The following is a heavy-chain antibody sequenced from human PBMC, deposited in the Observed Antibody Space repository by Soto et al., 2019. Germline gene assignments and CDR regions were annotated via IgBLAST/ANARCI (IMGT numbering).Heavy chain of an antibody. J-gene: IGHJ4*02. CDR3: ARAYLSSKLSLSYFDF. CDR1: GYSFISHY. Sequence: QVQLVQSGAEVTRPGASVKVSCKASGYSFISHYIHWVRQAPGQGLEWMGFINPSGGSATLAQKLQGRVTMTSDTSTSTVYMELTILRSEDAAVYDCARAYLSSKLSLSYFDFWGQGTLVTVSS. CDR2: INPSGGSA. V-gene: IGHV1-46*04. D-gene: IGHD2-2*01.